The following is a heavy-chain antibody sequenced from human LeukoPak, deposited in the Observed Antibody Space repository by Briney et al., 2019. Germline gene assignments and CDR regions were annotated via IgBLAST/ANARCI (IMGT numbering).Heavy chain of an antibody. J-gene: IGHJ4*02. CDR3: ARQPLEWLPYFDY. Sequence: SETPSLTCTVSAGSISNYYWSWIRQPPGKGLEWIGYISYSGSTNYNPSLKSRVTISVDTSKNQFSLKLSSVTAADTAVYYCARQPLEWLPYFDYWGQGTLVTVSS. V-gene: IGHV4-59*08. CDR1: AGSISNYY. D-gene: IGHD3-3*01. CDR2: ISYSGST.